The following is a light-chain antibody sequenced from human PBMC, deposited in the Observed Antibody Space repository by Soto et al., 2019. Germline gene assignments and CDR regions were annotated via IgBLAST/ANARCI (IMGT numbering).Light chain of an antibody. CDR1: QSISTN. Sequence: EIVMTQSPATLSVSPGERATLSCRTSQSISTNLAWYQQKPGQAPRLLIYGASTRATGIPGRFSGSGSGTESSLTISSLQSEDFAVYYCQQFDNWPPTYTFGQGTRLESK. J-gene: IGKJ2*01. CDR2: GAS. V-gene: IGKV3-15*01. CDR3: QQFDNWPPTYT.